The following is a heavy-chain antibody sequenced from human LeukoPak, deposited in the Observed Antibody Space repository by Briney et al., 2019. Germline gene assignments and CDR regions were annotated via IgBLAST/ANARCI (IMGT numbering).Heavy chain of an antibody. Sequence: GGSLRLSCAASGFTFSSYAMHWVRQAPGKGLEWVAVISYDGSNKHYADSVKGRFTISRDNSKNTLYLQMNSLRAEDTAVYYCARVGSYSYFDYWGQGTLVTVSS. CDR3: ARVGSYSYFDY. V-gene: IGHV3-30*04. CDR2: ISYDGSNK. CDR1: GFTFSSYA. J-gene: IGHJ4*02. D-gene: IGHD1-26*01.